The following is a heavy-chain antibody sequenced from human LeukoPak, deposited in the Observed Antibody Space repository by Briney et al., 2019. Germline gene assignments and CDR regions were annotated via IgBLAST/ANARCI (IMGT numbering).Heavy chain of an antibody. J-gene: IGHJ5*02. V-gene: IGHV1-18*01. Sequence: ASVKVSCKASGYTFTSYGISWVRQAPGQGLERMGWISAYNGNTNYAQKLQGRVTMTTDTSTSTAYMELRSLRSDDTAVYYCARETYYYDSSGYYSVPWFDPWGQGTLVTVSS. D-gene: IGHD3-22*01. CDR1: GYTFTSYG. CDR3: ARETYYYDSSGYYSVPWFDP. CDR2: ISAYNGNT.